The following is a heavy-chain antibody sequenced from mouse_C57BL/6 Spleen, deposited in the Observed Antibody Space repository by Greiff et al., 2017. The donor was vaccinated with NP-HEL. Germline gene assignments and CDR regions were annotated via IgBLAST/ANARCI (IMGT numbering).Heavy chain of an antibody. CDR2: ISSGGDYI. D-gene: IGHD1-1*01. V-gene: IGHV5-9-1*02. CDR3: TRDKAPYGSSYWYFDV. J-gene: IGHJ1*03. Sequence: EVHLVESGEGLVKPGGSLKLSCAASGFTFSSYAMSWVRQTPEKRLEWVAYISSGGDYISYADTVKGRFTISRDNARNTLYLQMSSLKSEDTDMYYCTRDKAPYGSSYWYFDVWGTGTTVTVSS. CDR1: GFTFSSYA.